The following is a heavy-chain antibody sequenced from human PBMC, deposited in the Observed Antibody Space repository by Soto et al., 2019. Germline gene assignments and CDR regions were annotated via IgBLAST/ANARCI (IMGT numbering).Heavy chain of an antibody. D-gene: IGHD2-2*02. CDR2: ISAYNGNT. CDR3: ATTHCSSTSCYTDYPRNV. V-gene: IGHV1-18*04. CDR1: GYTFTSYG. J-gene: IGHJ6*02. Sequence: QVQLVQSGAEVKKPGASVKVSCKASGYTFTSYGISWVRQAPGQGLEWMGWISAYNGNTNYAQKLQGRVTMTTDTSTSTAYMELRSLRSDDTAVYYGATTHCSSTSCYTDYPRNVWGQGTTVTVSS.